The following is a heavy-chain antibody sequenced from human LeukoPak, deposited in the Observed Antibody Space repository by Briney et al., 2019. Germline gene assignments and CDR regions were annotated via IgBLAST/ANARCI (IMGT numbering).Heavy chain of an antibody. CDR2: ISSSSSTI. J-gene: IGHJ1*01. V-gene: IGHV3-48*04. Sequence: GGSLRLSCAASGFTFSSYSMNWVRQAPGKGLEWVSYISSSSSTIYYADSVKGRFTISRDNAKNSLYLQMNSLRAEDTAVYYCARSSDSSSLQYFQHWGQGTLVTVSS. CDR1: GFTFSSYS. D-gene: IGHD6-6*01. CDR3: ARSSDSSSLQYFQH.